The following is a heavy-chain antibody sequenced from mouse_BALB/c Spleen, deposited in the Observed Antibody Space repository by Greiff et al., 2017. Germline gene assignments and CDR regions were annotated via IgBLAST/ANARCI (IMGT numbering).Heavy chain of an antibody. V-gene: IGHV1-14*01. D-gene: IGHD2-4*01. J-gene: IGHJ2*01. CDR2: INPYNDGT. CDR1: GYTFTSYV. CDR3: AREVYYDYDGNFDY. Sequence: EVKLVESGPELVKPGASVKMSCKASGYTFTSYVMHWVKQKPGQGLEWIGYINPYNDGTKYNEKFKGKATLTSDKSSSTAYMELSSLTSEDSAVYYCAREVYYDYDGNFDYWGQGTTLTVSS.